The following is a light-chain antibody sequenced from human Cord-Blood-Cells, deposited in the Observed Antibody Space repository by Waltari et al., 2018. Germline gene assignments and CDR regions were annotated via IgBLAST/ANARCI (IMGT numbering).Light chain of an antibody. CDR3: QQYNSYST. V-gene: IGKV1-5*01. CDR1: QSISSW. J-gene: IGKJ5*01. CDR2: DAS. Sequence: DIQMTQSPSTLSASVGDRVTITCRASQSISSWLAWDQQKPGKAPKLLIYDASSLESGVPSRFSGIGSGTEFTLTISSLQPDDFAPYYSQQYNSYSTFGQGTRLEIK.